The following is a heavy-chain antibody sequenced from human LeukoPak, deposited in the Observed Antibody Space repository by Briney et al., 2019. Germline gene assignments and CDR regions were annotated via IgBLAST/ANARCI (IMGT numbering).Heavy chain of an antibody. V-gene: IGHV1-2*02. J-gene: IGHJ3*02. CDR1: GYTFTGYY. Sequence: GASVKVSCKASGYTFTGYYMHWVRQAPGQGPEWMGWINPNSGGTNYAQKFQGRVTMTRDTSISTAYMELSSLRSDDTTVYYCARRRVYDILTSYAFDIWGQGTMVTVSS. CDR3: ARRRVYDILTSYAFDI. CDR2: INPNSGGT. D-gene: IGHD3-9*01.